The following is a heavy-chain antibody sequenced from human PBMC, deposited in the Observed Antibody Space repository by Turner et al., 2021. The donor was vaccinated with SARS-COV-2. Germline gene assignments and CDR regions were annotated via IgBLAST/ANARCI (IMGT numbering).Heavy chain of an antibody. Sequence: QVQLVQSGAEVKKPGASMKVSCKASGYTFTNYGISWVRQAPGQGLEWMGWISTFNGNTDYAQKVQGRVTMTTDTSTSTAYMELRSLSSDDTALYYCARDNRGSDTYYKAFDMWGQGTMVTVSS. V-gene: IGHV1-18*01. CDR2: ISTFNGNT. J-gene: IGHJ3*02. D-gene: IGHD3-10*01. CDR1: GYTFTNYG. CDR3: ARDNRGSDTYYKAFDM.